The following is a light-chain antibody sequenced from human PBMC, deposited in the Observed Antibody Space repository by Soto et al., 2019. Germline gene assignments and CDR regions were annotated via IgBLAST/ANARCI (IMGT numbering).Light chain of an antibody. J-gene: IGKJ1*01. V-gene: IGKV2-30*01. CDR3: MQYTPSPWT. Sequence: DVVMTQSPPSLPVTLGQPASISCRSSQSLVYSEGKLYLDWFHQMPGHSPRRLISKVSNRDSGVPERFSGRGSCTDFPLEISRVDAEDVVFYYCMQYTPSPWTFGQGTKVEIK. CDR1: QSLVYSEGKLY. CDR2: KVS.